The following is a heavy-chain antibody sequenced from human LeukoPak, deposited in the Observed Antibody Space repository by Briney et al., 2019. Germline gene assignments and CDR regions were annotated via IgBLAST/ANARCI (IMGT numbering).Heavy chain of an antibody. CDR3: ARRYCSSTTCRHYFDY. Sequence: LGESLKISCKVSGYTFTNYWLGWVRQMPGKGLEWMGTIYPGDSDTRYSPSFQGQVTISADKSISTAYLQWSSLKASDTAMYYCARRYCSSTTCRHYFDYWGQGTLVSVSS. CDR1: GYTFTNYW. V-gene: IGHV5-51*01. J-gene: IGHJ4*02. CDR2: IYPGDSDT. D-gene: IGHD2-2*01.